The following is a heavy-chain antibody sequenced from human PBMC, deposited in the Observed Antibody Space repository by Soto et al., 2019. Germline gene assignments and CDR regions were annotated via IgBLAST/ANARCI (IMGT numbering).Heavy chain of an antibody. D-gene: IGHD2-2*01. V-gene: IGHV3-21*01. CDR1: GFTFSSYS. CDR3: ARDGASSRDY. J-gene: IGHJ4*02. Sequence: EVQLVESGGGLVKPGGSLRLSCAASGFTFSSYSMNWVRQAPGKGLEWVSSISSSSSYIYYADSVKGRFTISRDNAKTSLYLQMNSLRAEDTAVYYCARDGASSRDYWGQGTLVTVSS. CDR2: ISSSSSYI.